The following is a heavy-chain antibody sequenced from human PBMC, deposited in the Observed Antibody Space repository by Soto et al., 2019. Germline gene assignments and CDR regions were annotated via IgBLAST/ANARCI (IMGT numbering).Heavy chain of an antibody. Sequence: GGSLRLSCVGSGFNFSSYAMGWVRQAPGKGLEWVSSRGHNDYNTYYADSVQGRFSLSRGNSKNTLYLQMNSLRAEDTAVYYCARRYSIMIDYWGEGTLVTVSS. CDR1: GFNFSSYA. CDR3: ARRYSIMIDY. V-gene: IGHV3-23*01. D-gene: IGHD6-13*01. CDR2: RGHNDYNT. J-gene: IGHJ4*02.